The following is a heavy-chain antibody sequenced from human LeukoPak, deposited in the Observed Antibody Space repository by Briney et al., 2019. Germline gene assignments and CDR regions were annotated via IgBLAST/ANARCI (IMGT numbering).Heavy chain of an antibody. J-gene: IGHJ5*02. D-gene: IGHD3-3*01. CDR1: GGSSSGYY. Sequence: SETLSLTCAVYGGSSSGYYWSWIRQPPGKGLEWIGEINHSGSTNYNPSLKSRVTISVDTSKNQFSLKLSSVTAADTAVYYCARHEKARITIFGVVNSRFDPWGQGTLVTVSS. CDR2: INHSGST. CDR3: ARHEKARITIFGVVNSRFDP. V-gene: IGHV4-34*01.